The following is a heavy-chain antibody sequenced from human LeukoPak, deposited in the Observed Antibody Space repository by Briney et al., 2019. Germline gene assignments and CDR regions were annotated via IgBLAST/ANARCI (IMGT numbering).Heavy chain of an antibody. Sequence: TGGSLRLSCAASXXXVPSTFMNWVRQAPXXXXXXXXLISNTXXTFYADSVKGRFTISRDSSKNTVYLQMSSLRGEDTAVYFCVRAIGVVDCGTQTCKPYHFDKWGRGTQVTVSS. V-gene: IGHV3-66*01. CDR2: ISNTXXT. J-gene: IGHJ4*02. CDR1: XXXVPSTF. CDR3: VRAIGVVDCGTQTCKPYHFDK. D-gene: IGHD2-2*01.